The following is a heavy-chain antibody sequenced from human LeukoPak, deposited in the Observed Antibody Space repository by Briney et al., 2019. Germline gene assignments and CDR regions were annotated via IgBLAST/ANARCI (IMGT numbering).Heavy chain of an antibody. Sequence: SVKVSCKASGVTFSSYAISWVRQAPGQGLEWMGGIIPIFGTPNYAQKFQGRVTITADESTRTAYMELSSLTSEDTAVYYCARRGNYYGSGNYYPFDYWGQGTLVTVSS. CDR1: GVTFSSYA. CDR3: ARRGNYYGSGNYYPFDY. D-gene: IGHD3-10*01. CDR2: IIPIFGTP. J-gene: IGHJ4*02. V-gene: IGHV1-69*13.